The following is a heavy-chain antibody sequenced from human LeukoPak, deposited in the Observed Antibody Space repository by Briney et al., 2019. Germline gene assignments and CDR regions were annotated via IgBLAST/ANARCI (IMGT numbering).Heavy chain of an antibody. CDR2: MNPNSGNT. CDR3: ARVGWPYYFDY. D-gene: IGHD6-19*01. V-gene: IGHV1-8*01. Sequence: ASVKVSCKASGYTFTSYDINWVRQATGQGHEWMGWMNPNSGNTGYAQKFQGRVTMTRDTSISTAYMELSSLRSEDTAVYYCARVGWPYYFDYWGQGTLVTVSS. CDR1: GYTFTSYD. J-gene: IGHJ4*02.